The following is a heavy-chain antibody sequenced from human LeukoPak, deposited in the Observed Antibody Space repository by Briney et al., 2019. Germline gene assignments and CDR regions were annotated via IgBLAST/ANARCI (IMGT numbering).Heavy chain of an antibody. D-gene: IGHD6-19*01. V-gene: IGHV3-21*04. J-gene: IGHJ4*02. CDR2: ISSTSSYI. CDR1: GFIFSSYT. Sequence: PGGSLRLSCAASGFIFSSYTINWVRQAPGKGLEWLSSISSTSSYIYYADSVKGRFTISRDNSKNTVYLQMNSLTADDTAVYYCAKTTVGYSSGRYPGWPADCWGQGTLVTVSP. CDR3: AKTTVGYSSGRYPGWPADC.